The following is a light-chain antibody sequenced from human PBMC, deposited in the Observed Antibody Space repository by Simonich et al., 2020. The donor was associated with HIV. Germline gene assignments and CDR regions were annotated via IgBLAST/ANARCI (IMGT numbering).Light chain of an antibody. CDR2: GAS. CDR1: QSVSSN. CDR3: QQYNNWPKT. Sequence: DIVMTQSPATLSLSPWERATLSCRASQSVSSNVAWYQQRPGQAPRLLIYGASTRATGIPARFSGSGSGTVFTLTINRMQSEDFAVYYCQQYNNWPKTFGQGTKVEIK. V-gene: IGKV3-15*01. J-gene: IGKJ1*01.